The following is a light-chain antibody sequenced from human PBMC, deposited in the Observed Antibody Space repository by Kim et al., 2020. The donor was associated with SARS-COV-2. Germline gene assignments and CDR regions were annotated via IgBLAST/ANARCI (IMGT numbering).Light chain of an antibody. J-gene: IGLJ2*01. CDR1: KLGDKY. V-gene: IGLV3-1*01. CDR2: QDD. Sequence: SYELTQPPSVSVSPGQTASITCSGDKLGDKYVCWYQQKPGQSPVLVIYQDDNRPSGIPERFSGSNSGNTATLTISGTQAMDEADYYCQTWDSSTVIFCGGTQLTVL. CDR3: QTWDSSTVI.